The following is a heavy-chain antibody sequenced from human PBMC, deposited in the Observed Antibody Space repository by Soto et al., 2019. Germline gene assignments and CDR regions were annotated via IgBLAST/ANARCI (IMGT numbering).Heavy chain of an antibody. CDR2: INPSGGST. J-gene: IGHJ6*02. Sequence: ATVKVSCKASGYTFTSYYVHWVRQAPGQGLEWMAIINPSGGSTGYAQKFQGRVTMTRDTSTSTVYMELSSLRSEDTAVYFCAREYYYGSGSGGMDVWGQGTTVTVSS. D-gene: IGHD3-10*01. CDR1: GYTFTSYY. V-gene: IGHV1-46*01. CDR3: AREYYYGSGSGGMDV.